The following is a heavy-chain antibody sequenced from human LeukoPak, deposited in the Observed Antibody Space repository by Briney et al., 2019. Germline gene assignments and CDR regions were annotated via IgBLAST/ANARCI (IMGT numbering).Heavy chain of an antibody. CDR2: IYTSGST. CDR1: GGSISSYY. V-gene: IGHV4-4*07. CDR3: ARENYYDSSGYAQFDY. J-gene: IGHJ4*02. Sequence: PSETLSLTCTVSGGSISSYYWSWIRQPAGKGLEWIGRIYTSGSTNYNPSLKSRVTMSVDTSKNQFSPKLSSVTAADTAVYYCARENYYDSSGYAQFDYWGQGTLVTVSS. D-gene: IGHD3-22*01.